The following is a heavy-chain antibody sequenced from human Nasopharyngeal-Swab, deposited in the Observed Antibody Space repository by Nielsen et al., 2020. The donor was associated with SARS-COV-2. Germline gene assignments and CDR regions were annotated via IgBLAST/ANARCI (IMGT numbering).Heavy chain of an antibody. D-gene: IGHD3-3*01. V-gene: IGHV4-39*02. CDR1: GGSISSSSYY. J-gene: IGHJ5*02. CDR2: IYYSGTT. Sequence: SETLPLTCTVSGGSISSSSYYWGWIRQPPGKGLEWIGSIYYSGTTYYNPSLKSRVTISVDTSKNQFSLKLSSVTAADTAVYYCAREIITIFGVVIPNWFDPWGQGTLVTVSS. CDR3: AREIITIFGVVIPNWFDP.